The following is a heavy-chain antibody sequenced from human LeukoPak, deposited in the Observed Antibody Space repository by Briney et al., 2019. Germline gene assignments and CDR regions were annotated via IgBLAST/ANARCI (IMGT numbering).Heavy chain of an antibody. V-gene: IGHV3-30*04. D-gene: IGHD2-15*01. Sequence: GGSLRLSCAASGFTFSSYAMHWVRQAPGKGLEWVTIISYDGSNKYYADSVKGRFTISRDNSKNTLYLQMNSLRAEDTAVYYCAREDGCSGGSCHGGIGAFDIWGQGTMVTVSS. J-gene: IGHJ3*02. CDR1: GFTFSSYA. CDR2: ISYDGSNK. CDR3: AREDGCSGGSCHGGIGAFDI.